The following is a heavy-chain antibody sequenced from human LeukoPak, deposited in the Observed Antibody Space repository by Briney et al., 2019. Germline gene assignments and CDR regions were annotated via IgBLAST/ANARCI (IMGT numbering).Heavy chain of an antibody. J-gene: IGHJ5*02. D-gene: IGHD3-3*02. CDR3: ARDVSRDNWFDP. CDR1: GYTFTGYY. Sequence: GASVKVSCKASGYTFTGYYIHWVRQAPGQGLEWMGWINPNSGGTNYAEKFQDRVTMTRDTSISTAYMELSRLRSDDTAVYFCARDVSRDNWFDPWGQGTLVTVSS. CDR2: INPNSGGT. V-gene: IGHV1-2*02.